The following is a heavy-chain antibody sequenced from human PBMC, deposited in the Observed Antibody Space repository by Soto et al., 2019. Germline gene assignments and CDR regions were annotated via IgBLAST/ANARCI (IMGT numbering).Heavy chain of an antibody. CDR2: IYHSGST. V-gene: IGHV4-4*02. D-gene: IGHD5-12*01. Sequence: SETLSLTCAVSSGSISSSNWWSWVRQPPGKGLEWIGEIYHSGSTNYNPSLKSRVTISVDKSKNQFSLKLSSVTAADTAVYYCARQDYDQSGYESDYYYYYMDVWGKGTTVTVSS. CDR1: SGSISSSNW. CDR3: ARQDYDQSGYESDYYYYYMDV. J-gene: IGHJ6*03.